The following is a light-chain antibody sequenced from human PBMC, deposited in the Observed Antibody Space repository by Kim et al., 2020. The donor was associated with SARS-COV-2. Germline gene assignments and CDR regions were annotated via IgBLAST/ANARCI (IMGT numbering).Light chain of an antibody. Sequence: VYPGERATRSCRASQSVSSNLAWYQQMPGQAPRLLIYGASARATGIPARFSGSGSGTEFTLTISSLQSEDFAVYYCQQYNNWPPAFGQGTKVDIK. CDR1: QSVSSN. J-gene: IGKJ1*01. V-gene: IGKV3-15*01. CDR2: GAS. CDR3: QQYNNWPPA.